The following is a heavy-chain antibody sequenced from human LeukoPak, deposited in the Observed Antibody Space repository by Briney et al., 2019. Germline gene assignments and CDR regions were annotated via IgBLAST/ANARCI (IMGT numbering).Heavy chain of an antibody. D-gene: IGHD2/OR15-2a*01. V-gene: IGHV5-51*01. CDR1: GYSFTSYW. CDR2: IYPGDSDT. J-gene: IGHJ3*02. CDR3: ARQGFYGGDVWYAFDI. Sequence: GESLKISCKGSGYSFTSYWIGWVRQMPGKGLEWMGIIYPGDSDTRYSPSFQGQVTISADKSISTAYLQWSSLKASDTAMYYCARQGFYGGDVWYAFDIWGQGTMVTVSS.